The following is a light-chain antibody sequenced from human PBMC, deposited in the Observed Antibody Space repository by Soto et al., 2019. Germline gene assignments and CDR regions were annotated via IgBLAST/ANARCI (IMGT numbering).Light chain of an antibody. CDR3: QHYNDWPT. CDR1: QSVSTN. CDR2: GAS. J-gene: IGKJ1*01. Sequence: EIVMTQSPATLSVSPGEKATISCRASQSVSTNLAWYQHKPGQAPRLLIYGASIRATGIPARFSGSGSGTELTLTISNLQSEDFAVYYCQHYNDWPTFGQGTKV. V-gene: IGKV3D-15*03.